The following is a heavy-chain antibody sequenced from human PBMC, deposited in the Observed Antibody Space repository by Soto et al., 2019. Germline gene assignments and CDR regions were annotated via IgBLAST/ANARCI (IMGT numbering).Heavy chain of an antibody. CDR2: IYYSGST. CDR1: GGSISSYY. CDR3: ARVVAGDFDY. D-gene: IGHD2-15*01. Sequence: SETLPLTWTVSGGSISSYYWSWIRQPPGKGLEWIGYIYYSGSTNYNPSLKSRVTISVDTSKNQFSLKLSSVTAADTAVYYCARVVAGDFDYWGQGTLVTVSS. V-gene: IGHV4-59*01. J-gene: IGHJ4*02.